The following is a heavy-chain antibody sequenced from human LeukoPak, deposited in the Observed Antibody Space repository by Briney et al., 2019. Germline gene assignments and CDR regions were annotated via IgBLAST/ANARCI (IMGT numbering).Heavy chain of an antibody. CDR1: GFTFSSYS. Sequence: GGSLRLSCAATGFTFSSYSMNWVRQAPGKGLEWVSSISSSSSYIYYADSVKGRFTISRDNAKNSLYLQMNSLRAEDTAVYYCARQRGSGCLDYWGQGTLVTVSS. V-gene: IGHV3-21*01. D-gene: IGHD6-19*01. CDR3: ARQRGSGCLDY. J-gene: IGHJ4*02. CDR2: ISSSSSYI.